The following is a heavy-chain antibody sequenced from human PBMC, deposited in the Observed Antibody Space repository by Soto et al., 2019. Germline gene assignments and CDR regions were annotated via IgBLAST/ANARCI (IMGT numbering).Heavy chain of an antibody. CDR2: MNPNSGNT. D-gene: IGHD3-3*01. J-gene: IGHJ3*02. V-gene: IGHV1-8*01. CDR1: GYTFTSYD. CDR3: ARTQSRRYYDFWSGYLDAFDI. Sequence: ASVKVSCKASGYTFTSYDINWVRQATGQGXEWMGWMNPNSGNTGYAQKFQGRVTMTRNTSISTAYMELSSLRSEETAVYYCARTQSRRYYDFWSGYLDAFDIWGQGTMVTVSS.